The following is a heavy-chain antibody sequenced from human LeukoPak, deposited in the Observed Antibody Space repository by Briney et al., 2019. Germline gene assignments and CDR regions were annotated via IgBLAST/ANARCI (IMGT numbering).Heavy chain of an antibody. CDR2: ISGSGGST. CDR3: AKDQMVRGVIIFFDY. Sequence: GGSLRLSCAASGFTFSSYAMSWVRQALGKGLEWVSAISGSGGSTYYADSVKGRFTISRDNSKNTLYLQMNSLRAEDTAVYYCAKDQMVRGVIIFFDYWGQGTLVTVSS. V-gene: IGHV3-23*01. D-gene: IGHD3-10*01. J-gene: IGHJ4*02. CDR1: GFTFSSYA.